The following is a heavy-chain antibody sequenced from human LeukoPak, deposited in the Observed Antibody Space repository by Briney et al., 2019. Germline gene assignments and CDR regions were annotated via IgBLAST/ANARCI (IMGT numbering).Heavy chain of an antibody. CDR2: IRSSSSTM. V-gene: IGHV3-48*04. D-gene: IGHD2-21*02. CDR3: ARDGGVTYCGGDCYRWFDP. CDR1: GFTFSSYS. Sequence: VGSLRLSCAASGFTFSSYSMNWVRQAPGKGLEWVSYIRSSSSTMYYADSVKGRLTISRDNAKNSLYLQMNSLRAEHTAVYYCARDGGVTYCGGDCYRWFDPWGQGTLVTVSS. J-gene: IGHJ5*02.